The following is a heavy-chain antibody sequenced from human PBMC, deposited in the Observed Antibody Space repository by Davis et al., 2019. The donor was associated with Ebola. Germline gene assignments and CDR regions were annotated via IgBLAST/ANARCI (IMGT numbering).Heavy chain of an antibody. Sequence: SQTLSLTCAVYGVSFSPYYWSWIRQSPQKGLEWIGEINHSGSTNYNPSLNSRVTISIDTSKNQFSLNLTSVTGADTAVYYCARDTISLRGYYGMDVWGQGTTVTVS. CDR3: ARDTISLRGYYGMDV. CDR2: INHSGST. CDR1: GVSFSPYY. J-gene: IGHJ6*02. D-gene: IGHD3-3*01. V-gene: IGHV4-34*01.